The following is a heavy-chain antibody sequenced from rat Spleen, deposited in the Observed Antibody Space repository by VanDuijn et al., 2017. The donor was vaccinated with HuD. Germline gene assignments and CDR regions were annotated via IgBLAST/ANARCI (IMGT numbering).Heavy chain of an antibody. J-gene: IGHJ2*01. CDR3: ARRHYGYTDYFDY. Sequence: EVQLVESGGGLVQPGRSMKLSCAASGFTFSHYDMAWVRQAPKKGLEWVAFISYDGSSTYYRDSVKGRFTISRDNAKSTLYLQMDSLRSDDTATYYCARRHYGYTDYFDYWGQGVMVTVSS. V-gene: IGHV5-7*01. CDR2: ISYDGSST. CDR1: GFTFSHYD. D-gene: IGHD1-9*01.